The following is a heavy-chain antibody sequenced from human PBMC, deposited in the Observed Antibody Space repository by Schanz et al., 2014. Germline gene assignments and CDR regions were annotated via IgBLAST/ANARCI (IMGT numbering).Heavy chain of an antibody. J-gene: IGHJ3*02. V-gene: IGHV3-23*04. CDR1: GCTFSNYG. Sequence: EVQVVESGGDLVQPGGSLRLSCAVSGCTFSNYGMGWVRQAPGKGLEWVSAISGSGGSTYYADSVKGRFTISRDNSKNTLYLQMNSLRAEDTAVYYCAKDRLLGYQLQDAFDIWGQGTLVTVSS. CDR2: ISGSGGST. CDR3: AKDRLLGYQLQDAFDI. D-gene: IGHD2-2*01.